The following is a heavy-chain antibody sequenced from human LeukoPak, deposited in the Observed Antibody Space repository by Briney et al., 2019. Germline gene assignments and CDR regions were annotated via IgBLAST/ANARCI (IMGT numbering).Heavy chain of an antibody. D-gene: IGHD2-15*01. CDR1: GYTFTNYG. CDR2: ISAYNGNT. V-gene: IGHV1-18*01. J-gene: IGHJ6*03. CDR3: ARAEGVVVAAHIDV. Sequence: ASVKVSCKASGYTFTNYGIYWVRQAPGQGLEWMAWISAYNGNTNYAQKLQGRVTVTTDTFTSTAYMELRSLRSDEPAMYYCARAEGVVVAAHIDVWGKGTTVTVPS.